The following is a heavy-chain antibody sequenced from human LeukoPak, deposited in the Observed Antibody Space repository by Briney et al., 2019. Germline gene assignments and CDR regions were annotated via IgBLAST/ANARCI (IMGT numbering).Heavy chain of an antibody. Sequence: GASVTVSCRASGYTFTSYYMHWGRQAPGQGLEWMGWINPNSGGTNYAPKFQGRVTMTRDTSISTAYMELSGLRSDDTAVYYCASDGGFDYWGQGTLVAVSS. CDR3: ASDGGFDY. CDR2: INPNSGGT. D-gene: IGHD3-3*01. CDR1: GYTFTSYY. J-gene: IGHJ4*02. V-gene: IGHV1-2*02.